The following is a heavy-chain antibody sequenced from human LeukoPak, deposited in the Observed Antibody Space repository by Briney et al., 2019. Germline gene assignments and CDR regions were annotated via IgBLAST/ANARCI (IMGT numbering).Heavy chain of an antibody. Sequence: ASVKVSCKASGGTFSSYGISWVRQAPGQGLEWMGWISAYNGNTNYAQKLQGRVTMTTDTSTSTAYMELRSLRSDDTAVYYCAREVRSGWYAGMGYWGQGTLVTVSS. D-gene: IGHD6-19*01. V-gene: IGHV1-18*01. CDR1: GGTFSSYG. CDR3: AREVRSGWYAGMGY. CDR2: ISAYNGNT. J-gene: IGHJ4*02.